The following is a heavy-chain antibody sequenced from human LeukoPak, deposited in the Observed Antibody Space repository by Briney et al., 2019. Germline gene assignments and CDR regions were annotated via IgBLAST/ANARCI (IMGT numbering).Heavy chain of an antibody. CDR1: EFTLSYYG. CDR3: ALLGIAGDFDI. D-gene: IGHD7-27*01. CDR2: IWYDGSNK. V-gene: IGHV3-33*01. J-gene: IGHJ3*02. Sequence: GRSLRLSCAASEFTLSYYGMHWVRQAPGKGLEWVAVIWYDGSNKYYADSVKGRFTISRDNSKNTLFLQMNSLRAEDTAVYYCALLGIAGDFDIWGQGTMVTVSS.